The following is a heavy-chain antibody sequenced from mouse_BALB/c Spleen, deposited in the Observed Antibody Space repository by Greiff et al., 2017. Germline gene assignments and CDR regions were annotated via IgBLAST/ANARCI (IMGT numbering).Heavy chain of an antibody. CDR2: ISTYYGNT. V-gene: IGHV1-67*01. CDR3: ARGGNYGYFDV. CDR1: SYTFTDYA. D-gene: IGHD2-1*01. Sequence: VMLVESGPELVRPGVSVKISCKGSSYTFTDYAMHWVKQSHAKSLEWIGVISTYYGNTNYNQKFKGKATMTVDKSSSTAYMELARLTSEDSAVYYCARGGNYGYFDVWGAGTTVTVSS. J-gene: IGHJ1*01.